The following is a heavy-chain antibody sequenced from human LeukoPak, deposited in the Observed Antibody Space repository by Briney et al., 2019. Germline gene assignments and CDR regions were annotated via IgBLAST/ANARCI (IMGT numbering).Heavy chain of an antibody. V-gene: IGHV2-70*04. J-gene: IGHJ4*02. CDR3: ARMGFSGSSLLVDY. D-gene: IGHD3-10*01. CDR2: IDWDDGK. CDR1: GFSLSTSGMR. Sequence: SGPTLVNPTQTLTLTCTFSGFSLSTSGMRVSWIRQPPGKALEWLARIDWDDGKFYSTSLKTRLTISKDTSNNQVVLTMTNMDPVDTATYYCARMGFSGSSLLVDYGGQGTLVTVSS.